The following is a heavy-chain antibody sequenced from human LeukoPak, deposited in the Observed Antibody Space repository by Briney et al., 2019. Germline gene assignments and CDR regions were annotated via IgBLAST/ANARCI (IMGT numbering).Heavy chain of an antibody. D-gene: IGHD3-3*01. J-gene: IGHJ4*02. Sequence: GGSLRLSCAASGFTLRSHAMSWVRKAPGKGLEWVSGITSSGGSTYYADSAKGRFTISRDNPKNTLYLQMNSLRAEDTAVYYCVKEYFDFAFDYWGQGTVVTVSS. CDR3: VKEYFDFAFDY. CDR1: GFTLRSHA. CDR2: ITSSGGST. V-gene: IGHV3-23*01.